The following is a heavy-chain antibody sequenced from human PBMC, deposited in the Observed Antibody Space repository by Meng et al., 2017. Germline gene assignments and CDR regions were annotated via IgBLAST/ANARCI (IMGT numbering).Heavy chain of an antibody. CDR3: ERSDTAMGSYYFDY. CDR2: INPSGGST. J-gene: IGHJ4*02. Sequence: QVQLVQCGAEVKKTGASGNVACKASGYTCTSYYMHGVRQAPGQRLEWMGIINPSGGSTSYAQKFQGKVSMTRETSTSTVYMELSSLRSEDTAVYYCERSDTAMGSYYFDYWGQGSLVTVSS. V-gene: IGHV1-46*01. D-gene: IGHD5-18*01. CDR1: GYTCTSYY.